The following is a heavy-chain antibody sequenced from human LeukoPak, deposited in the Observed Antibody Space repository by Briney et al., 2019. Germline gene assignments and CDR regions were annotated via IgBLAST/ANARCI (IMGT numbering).Heavy chain of an antibody. V-gene: IGHV1-3*01. Sequence: GASVKVSCKASGYTFTSYAMHWVRQAPGQRLEWMGWINAGNGNTKYSQKFQGRVTITRDTSASTAYMELSSLRSEDTAVYYCARVYCSGGSCYSAWDYWGQGTLVSVSS. CDR2: INAGNGNT. CDR1: GYTFTSYA. CDR3: ARVYCSGGSCYSAWDY. J-gene: IGHJ4*02. D-gene: IGHD2-15*01.